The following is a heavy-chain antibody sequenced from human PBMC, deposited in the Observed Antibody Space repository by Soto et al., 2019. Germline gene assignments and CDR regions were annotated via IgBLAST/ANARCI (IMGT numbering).Heavy chain of an antibody. V-gene: IGHV4-61*01. J-gene: IGHJ4*02. CDR1: GGSVSSGSYY. D-gene: IGHD2-8*02. CDR2: IYYSGST. Sequence: SETLSLTCTVSGGSVSSGSYYWSWIRQPPGKGLEWIGYIYYSGSTNYNPSLKSRVTISVDTSKNQFSLKLSSVTAADTAMYYCARRDWTGTNSDYFTYWGQGTLVTVSS. CDR3: ARRDWTGTNSDYFTY.